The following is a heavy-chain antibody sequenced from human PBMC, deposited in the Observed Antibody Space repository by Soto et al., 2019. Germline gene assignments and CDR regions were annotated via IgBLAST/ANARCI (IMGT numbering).Heavy chain of an antibody. CDR1: VGSISSYY. J-gene: IGHJ1*01. CDR3: AGCSGGSCPAGYFQH. D-gene: IGHD2-15*01. V-gene: IGHV4-4*07. CDR2: IYTSGST. Sequence: SETLSLTCTVSVGSISSYYWSWIRQPAGKGLEWIGRIYTSGSTNYNPSLKSRVTMSVDTSKNQFSLKLSSVTAADTAVYYCAGCSGGSCPAGYFQHWGQGTLVTVSS.